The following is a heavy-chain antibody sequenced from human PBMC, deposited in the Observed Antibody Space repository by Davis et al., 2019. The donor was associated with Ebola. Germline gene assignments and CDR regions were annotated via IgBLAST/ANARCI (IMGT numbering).Heavy chain of an antibody. CDR3: ARPLDLVGATYFDF. V-gene: IGHV4-59*08. J-gene: IGHJ4*02. Sequence: SETLSLTCNVSGVSITPYYWNWIRQPPGKGLEFIGYIFDSGSPKYNPSLKSRVTMSVDTSTNQFSLKLSSVTAADTAVYYCARPLDLVGATYFDFWGPGTLVTVSS. CDR1: GVSITPYY. D-gene: IGHD1-26*01. CDR2: IFDSGSP.